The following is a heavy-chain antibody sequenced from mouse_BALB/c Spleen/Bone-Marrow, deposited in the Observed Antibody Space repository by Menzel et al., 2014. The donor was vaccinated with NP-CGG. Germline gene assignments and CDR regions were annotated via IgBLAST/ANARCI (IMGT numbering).Heavy chain of an antibody. CDR3: TRTYEYFDY. CDR1: GYTFTSYW. V-gene: IGHV1-69*02. D-gene: IGHD2-3*01. CDR2: IYPSDNYT. J-gene: IGHJ2*01. Sequence: QVQLQQSGAELVRPGASVKLSCKTSGYTFTSYWINWVKQRPGQGLEWIGNIYPSDNYTNYNQKFKDKATLTVDISSTTAYMQLSSPTSEDSAVYYYTRTYEYFDYWGQGTTLTVSS.